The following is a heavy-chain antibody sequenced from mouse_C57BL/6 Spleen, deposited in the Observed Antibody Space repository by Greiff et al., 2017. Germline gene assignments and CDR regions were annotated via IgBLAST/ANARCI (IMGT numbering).Heavy chain of an antibody. J-gene: IGHJ4*01. CDR3: ARDPPNYGSSGYAMDY. Sequence: EVMLVDSGGGLVKPGGSLKLSCAASGFTFSSYAMSWVRQTPEKRLEWVATISDGGSYTYYPDNVKGRFTISRDNAKNNLYLQMSHLKSEDTAMYYCARDPPNYGSSGYAMDYWGQGTSVTVSS. D-gene: IGHD1-1*01. CDR2: ISDGGSYT. V-gene: IGHV5-4*01. CDR1: GFTFSSYA.